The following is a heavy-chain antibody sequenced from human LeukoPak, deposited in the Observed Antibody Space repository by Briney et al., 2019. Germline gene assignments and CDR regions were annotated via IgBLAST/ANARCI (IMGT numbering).Heavy chain of an antibody. CDR1: SGSISSYY. CDR2: IYYSGST. Sequence: SETLSLTCIVSSGSISSYYWSWIRQPPGKGLEWIGNIYYSGSTNYSPSLKSRVTISVDTSKNQFSLKLTSVTAADTAVYFCARAVSYYGLFYFDYWGQGTLVTVSS. D-gene: IGHD2/OR15-2a*01. V-gene: IGHV4-59*01. CDR3: ARAVSYYGLFYFDY. J-gene: IGHJ4*02.